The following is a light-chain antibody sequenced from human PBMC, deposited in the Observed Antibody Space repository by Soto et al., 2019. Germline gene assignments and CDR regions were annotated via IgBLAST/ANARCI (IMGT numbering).Light chain of an antibody. Sequence: DIQMTQSPSSLSASVGDRVTITCRASQDISNFLAWFQQKPGKAPKSLISAASSLKSGVPSKFSGSGSGTEFTLTIKSLQPEDFATYYCQQYKSYPVTFGQGTRLEIK. CDR2: AAS. J-gene: IGKJ5*01. CDR3: QQYKSYPVT. CDR1: QDISNF. V-gene: IGKV1-16*02.